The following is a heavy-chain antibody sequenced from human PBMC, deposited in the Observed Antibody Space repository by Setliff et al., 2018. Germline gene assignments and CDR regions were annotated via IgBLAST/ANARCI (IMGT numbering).Heavy chain of an antibody. V-gene: IGHV1-18*01. CDR3: SRLVRFCTRIVCQRLSGDDY. CDR1: GHIFNSYG. Sequence: GASVKVSCKASGHIFNSYGISWVRQAPGKGLEWVGWISSYNDVTTYAQRFQGRVTLTKDTSTSAAYMELRSLRSDDSAVYYCSRLVRFCTRIVCQRLSGDDYWGQGTLVTVSS. CDR2: ISSYNDVT. J-gene: IGHJ4*02. D-gene: IGHD3-10*01.